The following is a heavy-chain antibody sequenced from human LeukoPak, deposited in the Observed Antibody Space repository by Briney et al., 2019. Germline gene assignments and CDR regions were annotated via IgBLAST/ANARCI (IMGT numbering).Heavy chain of an antibody. J-gene: IGHJ5*02. V-gene: IGHV4-39*01. CDR3: ARHRTGSYPVGFDP. CDR1: GGSLSSSSYY. D-gene: IGHD1-26*01. Sequence: SETLSLTCTVSGGSLSSSSYYWGWIRQPPGKGLEWIGSIYYSGGTYFNPSLKSRVTISVDTSKNLFSLKLSSVTAADTAVYYCARHRTGSYPVGFDPWGQGTLVTVSS. CDR2: IYYSGGT.